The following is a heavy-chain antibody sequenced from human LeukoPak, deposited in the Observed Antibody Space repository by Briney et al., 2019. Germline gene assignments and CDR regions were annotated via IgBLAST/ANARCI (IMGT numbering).Heavy chain of an antibody. CDR3: ARELSQIVWGGLDY. Sequence: GGSLRLSCAASGFTFSSYSMNWVRQAPVKGLEWVSHITASGTAMFYADSVKGRFTISRDNSKNTVFLQMNSLRVEDTAVYYCARELSQIVWGGLDYGGQGTLVSVSS. J-gene: IGHJ4*02. CDR2: ITASGTAM. V-gene: IGHV3-48*01. CDR1: GFTFSSYS. D-gene: IGHD2-21*01.